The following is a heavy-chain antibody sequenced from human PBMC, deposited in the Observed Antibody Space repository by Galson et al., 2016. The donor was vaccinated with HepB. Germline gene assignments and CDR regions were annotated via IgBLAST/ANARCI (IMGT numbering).Heavy chain of an antibody. CDR3: ARTRQQPNYWYFDP. V-gene: IGHV4-59*11. CDR1: GGSITSQY. J-gene: IGHJ2*01. D-gene: IGHD1/OR15-1a*01. Sequence: ETLSLTCTVSGGSITSQYWSWIRQPPGKGLEWIGYIHYSGSTNYNPSLKSRLTISIDTSKKQFSLKVTSVTAADTAIYYCARTRQQPNYWYFDPWGRGTLVTVSS. CDR2: IHYSGST.